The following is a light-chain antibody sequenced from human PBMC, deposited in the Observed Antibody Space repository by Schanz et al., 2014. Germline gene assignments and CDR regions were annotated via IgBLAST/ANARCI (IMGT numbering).Light chain of an antibody. CDR3: AAWDDSLNGPV. V-gene: IGLV1-47*01. J-gene: IGLJ2*01. CDR1: SSDIGRNY. CDR2: RDN. Sequence: QSVLTQPPSASGTPGQTVTISCSGSSSDIGRNYVFWFQQLPGRAPKRLIYRDNQRSSGISDRLSASKSGTSASLAISGLQSEDEADYFCAAWDDSLNGPVFGGGTKLTVL.